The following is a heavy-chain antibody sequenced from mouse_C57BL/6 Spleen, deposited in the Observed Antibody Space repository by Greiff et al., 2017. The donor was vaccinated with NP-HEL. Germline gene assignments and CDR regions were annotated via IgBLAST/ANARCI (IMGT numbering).Heavy chain of an antibody. D-gene: IGHD4-1*01. CDR1: GYTFTDYY. Sequence: QVQLQQSGAELVRPGASVKLSCKASGYTFTDYYINWVKQRPGQGLEWIARIYPGSGNTYYNEKLKGKATLTAEKSSSTDYMQLSSLTSDDAAVYFCAGGVELAYWCFDVWGTGTTVTVSS. V-gene: IGHV1-76*01. CDR3: AGGVELAYWCFDV. CDR2: IYPGSGNT. J-gene: IGHJ1*03.